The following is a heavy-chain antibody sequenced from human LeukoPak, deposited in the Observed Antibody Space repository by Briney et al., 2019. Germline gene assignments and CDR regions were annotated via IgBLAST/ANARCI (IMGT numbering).Heavy chain of an antibody. J-gene: IGHJ4*02. CDR2: IYYSGST. CDR1: GGSISSYY. D-gene: IGHD6-19*01. CDR3: ARLGPGIAVATFDY. V-gene: IGHV4-59*01. Sequence: PSETLSLTCTVSGGSISSYYWSWIRQPPGKGLEWIGYIYYSGSTNYNPSLKSRVTISVDTSKNQFSLKLSSVTAADTAVYYCARLGPGIAVATFDYWGQGTLVTVSS.